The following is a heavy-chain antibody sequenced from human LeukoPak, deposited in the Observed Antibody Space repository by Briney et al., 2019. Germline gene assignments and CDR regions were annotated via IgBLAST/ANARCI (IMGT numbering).Heavy chain of an antibody. D-gene: IGHD3-10*01. J-gene: IGHJ4*02. V-gene: IGHV3-23*01. CDR3: TKRIDGAGSYYIDF. CDR2: IGGTDGTT. Sequence: PGGSLRLSCAASGFTFRNYVTNWVRQAPGKGLEWVSAIGGTDGTTFYAAFVKGRFTISRDNSRNTLYLQMNSLRAEDTAVYYCTKRIDGAGSYYIDFWGQGTVVTVSS. CDR1: GFTFRNYV.